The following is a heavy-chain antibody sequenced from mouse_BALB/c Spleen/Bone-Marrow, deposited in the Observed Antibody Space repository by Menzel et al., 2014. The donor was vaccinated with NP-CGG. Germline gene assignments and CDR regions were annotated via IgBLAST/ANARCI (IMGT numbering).Heavy chain of an antibody. V-gene: IGHV1S81*02. D-gene: IGHD1-1*01. J-gene: IGHJ1*01. CDR1: GYSFTNYY. CDR3: TRSNYGYWYFDV. Sequence: GAELVKPGASVKLSCKASGYSFTNYYMYWVKRRPGQGLEWIGEINPSNGGTNFNEKFKNKATLTVDKSSSTAYMQLSSLTSEDSAVYYCTRSNYGYWYFDVWGAGTTATVSS. CDR2: INPSNGGT.